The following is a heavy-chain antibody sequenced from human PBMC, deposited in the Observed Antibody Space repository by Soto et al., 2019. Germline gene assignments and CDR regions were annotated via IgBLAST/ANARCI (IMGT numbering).Heavy chain of an antibody. D-gene: IGHD3-3*01. CDR2: IWNDGSNK. CDR3: ATLEGSRYDFHIESMDV. CDR1: GFTFSSYG. Sequence: QVQLVESGGGVVQPGGSLRLSCAASGFTFSSYGMHWVRQAPGKGLEWVAVIWNDGSNKYYADSVKGRFTISRDNSKNTLYLQMNSLRAEDTAVYYCATLEGSRYDFHIESMDVWGQGTTVTVSS. V-gene: IGHV3-33*01. J-gene: IGHJ6*02.